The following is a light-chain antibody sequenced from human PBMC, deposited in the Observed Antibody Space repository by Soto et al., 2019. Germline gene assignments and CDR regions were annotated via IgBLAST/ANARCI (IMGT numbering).Light chain of an antibody. CDR1: QSLISSDGDTY. CDR2: KVS. CDR3: RRGTHWQWT. J-gene: IGKJ1*01. V-gene: IGKV2-30*01. Sequence: DVVMIQAPFSLPVTLGQPASISCRSSQSLISSDGDTYLNWFQQRPGQSPRRLIYKVSNRDSGGXDXXSGSESGTDFTLKISRVEAEDVGVYYCRRGTHWQWTVAEGTKVEI.